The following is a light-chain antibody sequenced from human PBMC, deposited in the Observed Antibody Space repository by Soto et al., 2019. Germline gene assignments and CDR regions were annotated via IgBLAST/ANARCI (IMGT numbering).Light chain of an antibody. CDR2: AAS. CDR1: QSVSSYY. J-gene: IGKJ1*01. CDR3: HQCGSSPWT. V-gene: IGKV3-20*01. Sequence: EIVLTQSPGTLSLSPGERATLSCRASQSVSSYYLAWYQQKPGQAPRLLIYAASSRATGIPDRFSGGGSGKDFTLTISRLEPEDFAVYYCHQCGSSPWTFGQGTKVEIK.